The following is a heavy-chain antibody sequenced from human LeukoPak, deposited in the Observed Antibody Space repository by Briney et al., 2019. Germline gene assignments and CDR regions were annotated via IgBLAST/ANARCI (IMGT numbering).Heavy chain of an antibody. D-gene: IGHD2-15*01. V-gene: IGHV4-39*07. J-gene: IGHJ5*02. CDR3: AREPGYCSGGSCYGGWFDP. CDR1: GGSISSSSYY. CDR2: INPRGST. Sequence: SETLSLTCTVSGGSISSSSYYWGWFRQPPGKGLEWIGEINPRGSTIYNPSLKSRVTISVDTSKNQFSLNLSSVTAADTAVYYCAREPGYCSGGSCYGGWFDPWGQGTLVTVSS.